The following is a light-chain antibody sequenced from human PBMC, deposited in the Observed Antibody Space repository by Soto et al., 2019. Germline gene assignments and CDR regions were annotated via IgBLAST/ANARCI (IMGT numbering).Light chain of an antibody. Sequence: QSALTQPPSASGSPGQSVTISCTGTSSDVGSSNYVSWYQQHPGKAPKVMIYEVSKRPSGVPDRFSGSRSGNKASLTVSGLQADDEADYYCSSTAGSNNPFVFRTGTKLTVL. J-gene: IGLJ1*01. CDR1: SSDVGSSNY. CDR2: EVS. V-gene: IGLV2-8*01. CDR3: SSTAGSNNPFV.